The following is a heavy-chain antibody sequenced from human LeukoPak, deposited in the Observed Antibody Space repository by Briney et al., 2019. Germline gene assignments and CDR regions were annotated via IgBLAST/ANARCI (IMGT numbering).Heavy chain of an antibody. J-gene: IGHJ6*02. Sequence: GGSLRLSCAASGFTFDDYAMHWVRQAPGKGLEWVSLISGDGGSTYYADSVKGRFTISRDNSKNSLYLQMNSLRTEDTALYYYAKDTLIYYYDSSGYSRPNYYYYGMDVWGQGTTVTVSS. D-gene: IGHD3-22*01. CDR3: AKDTLIYYYDSSGYSRPNYYYYGMDV. CDR1: GFTFDDYA. V-gene: IGHV3-43*02. CDR2: ISGDGGST.